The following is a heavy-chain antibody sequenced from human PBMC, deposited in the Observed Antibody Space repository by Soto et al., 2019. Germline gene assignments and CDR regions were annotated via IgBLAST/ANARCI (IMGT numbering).Heavy chain of an antibody. CDR3: AREWASCSSTSCYTHYYYGMDV. D-gene: IGHD2-2*02. CDR2: ISAYNGNT. V-gene: IGHV1-18*03. Sequence: ASVKVSCKASGYTFTSYGISWVRQAPGQGLEWMGWISAYNGNTNYAQKLQGRVTMTTDTSTSTAYMELRSLRSDDMAVYYCAREWASCSSTSCYTHYYYGMDVWGQGTTVTVSS. J-gene: IGHJ6*02. CDR1: GYTFTSYG.